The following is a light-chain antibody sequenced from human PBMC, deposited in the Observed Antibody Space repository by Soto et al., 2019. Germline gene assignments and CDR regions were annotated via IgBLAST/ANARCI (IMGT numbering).Light chain of an antibody. CDR1: SSNVGSNS. CDR2: ASI. CDR3: GTWDSSLSAVV. V-gene: IGLV1-51*01. Sequence: QSVLTQPPSVSAAPGQKVTISCSGSSSNVGSNSVSWYQQLPGIAPKVVIYASIKRPSGIPDRFSGSMSGTSATLGITGLQTGDEADYYCGTWDSSLSAVVFGGGTKLTVL. J-gene: IGLJ2*01.